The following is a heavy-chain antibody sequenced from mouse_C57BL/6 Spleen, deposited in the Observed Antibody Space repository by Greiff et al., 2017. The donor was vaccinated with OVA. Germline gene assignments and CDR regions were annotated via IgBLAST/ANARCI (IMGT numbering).Heavy chain of an antibody. CDR3: ARDAGGTGTPFDY. CDR2: ISYDGSN. V-gene: IGHV3-6*01. D-gene: IGHD4-1*01. J-gene: IGHJ2*01. CDR1: GYSITSGYY. Sequence: EVQLVESGPGLVKPSQSLSLTCSVTGYSITSGYYWNWIRQFPGNKLEWMGYISYDGSNNYHPSLKNRISITRDTSKNQFFLKLNSVTTEDTATYYCARDAGGTGTPFDYWGQGTTLTVSS.